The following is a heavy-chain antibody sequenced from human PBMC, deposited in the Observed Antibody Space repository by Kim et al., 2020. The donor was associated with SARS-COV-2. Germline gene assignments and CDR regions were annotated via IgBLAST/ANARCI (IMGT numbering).Heavy chain of an antibody. CDR1: GFTFSSYG. J-gene: IGHJ4*01. Sequence: GGSLRLSCAASGFTFSSYGMHWVRQAPGKGLEWVAVISYDGSKKYFADSVQGRFTISRDNSKNTLYLQMNSLRAEDTALYYCAKDTYDSSGYYPYYFDCW. D-gene: IGHD3-22*01. V-gene: IGHV3-30*18. CDR3: AKDTYDSSGYYPYYFDC. CDR2: ISYDGSKK.